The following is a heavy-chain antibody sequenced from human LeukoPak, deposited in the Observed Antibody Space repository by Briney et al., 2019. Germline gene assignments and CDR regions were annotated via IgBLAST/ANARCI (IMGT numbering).Heavy chain of an antibody. CDR3: ARTRGSGSYSSWPWFDP. CDR1: GGSISSYY. J-gene: IGHJ5*02. CDR2: IYTSGST. D-gene: IGHD3-10*01. V-gene: IGHV4-4*07. Sequence: SETLSLTCTVSGGSISSYYWSWIRQPAGKGLEWIGRIYTSGSTNYNPSLKSRVTMSVDTSKNQFSLKLSSVTAADTAVYYCARTRGSGSYSSWPWFDPWGQGTLVTVSS.